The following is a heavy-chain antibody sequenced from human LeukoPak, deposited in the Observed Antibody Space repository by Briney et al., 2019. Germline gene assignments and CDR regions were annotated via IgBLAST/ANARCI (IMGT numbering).Heavy chain of an antibody. J-gene: IGHJ4*02. V-gene: IGHV3-23*05. Sequence: GGSLRLSCAASEFIFSDYAMGWVRQAPGKGLEWVSTIDKTAYPTFYADSVKGRFNISRDNSKNTLYLQMNSLRTEDTAVYFCAKFEGATIPGWFNDYWGQGILVTVSS. CDR3: AKFEGATIPGWFNDY. D-gene: IGHD6-19*01. CDR1: EFIFSDYA. CDR2: IDKTAYPT.